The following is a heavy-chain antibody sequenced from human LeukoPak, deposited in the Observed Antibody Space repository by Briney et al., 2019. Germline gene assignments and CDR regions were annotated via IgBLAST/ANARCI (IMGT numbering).Heavy chain of an antibody. CDR2: IKSKGDGETI. CDR3: TTDLGLTMIRGVIVY. Sequence: SGGSLRLSCAASGFTFTNVWMSWVRQAPGKGLEWVGRIKSKGDGETIDNAAPVKGRFTMSRDDSKATLYLQMNSLKAEDTAVYYCTTDLGLTMIRGVIVYWGQGALVTVSS. D-gene: IGHD3-10*01. J-gene: IGHJ4*02. CDR1: GFTFTNVW. V-gene: IGHV3-15*01.